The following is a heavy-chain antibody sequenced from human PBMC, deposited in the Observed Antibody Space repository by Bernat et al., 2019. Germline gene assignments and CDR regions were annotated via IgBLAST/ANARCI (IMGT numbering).Heavy chain of an antibody. J-gene: IGHJ5*02. CDR3: ARGVVRGVIVSWFDP. D-gene: IGHD3-10*01. CDR1: GFTFSNYG. V-gene: IGHV3-NL1*01. CDR2: ISSGASST. Sequence: VQLLESGGDLVQPGGSLTLSCAVSGFTFSNYGMSWVRQAPGKGLEWVSSISSGASSTWYADSVKGRFTISRDNSKNTLYLQMNSLRAEDTAVYYCARGVVRGVIVSWFDPWGQGTLVTVSS.